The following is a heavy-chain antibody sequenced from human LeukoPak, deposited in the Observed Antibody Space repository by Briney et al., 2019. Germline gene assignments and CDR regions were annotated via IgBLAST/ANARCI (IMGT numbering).Heavy chain of an antibody. CDR3: ARSGTYYNNWFDP. CDR2: IYNNGNT. V-gene: IGHV4-61*09. J-gene: IGHJ5*02. CDR1: GGSISSGSYY. D-gene: IGHD3-10*01. Sequence: SETLSLTCTVSGGSISSGSYYWSWIRQPAGKGLEWIGHIYNNGNTNFNPSLKSRVTISVDTSKNQFSLNLNSVTAADTAVYYCARSGTYYNNWFDPWGQGTLVIVSS.